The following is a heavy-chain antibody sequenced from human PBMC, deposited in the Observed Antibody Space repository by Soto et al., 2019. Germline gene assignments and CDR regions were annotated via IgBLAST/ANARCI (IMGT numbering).Heavy chain of an antibody. J-gene: IGHJ4*02. V-gene: IGHV1-69*13. CDR2: IISIFGTP. D-gene: IGHD5-12*01. CDR1: GGTFNSYV. Sequence: SVKVSCKASGGTFNSYVFNWVRQAPGQGLEWMGGIISIFGTPSYGQKFQGRVTITADESTSTGFMELSSLTSEDTAIYYCARDLGSGYDPGDYWGQGTLVTVSS. CDR3: ARDLGSGYDPGDY.